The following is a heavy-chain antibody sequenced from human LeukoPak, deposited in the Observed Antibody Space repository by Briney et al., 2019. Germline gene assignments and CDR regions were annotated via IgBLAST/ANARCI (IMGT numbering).Heavy chain of an antibody. V-gene: IGHV3-23*01. Sequence: GGTLRLSCAASGFTFSSYAMSWVRQAPGKGLEWVSAISGSGGSTYYADSVKGRFTISRDNSKNTLYLQMNSLRAEDTAVYYCAKMGAMIVVVSHYMDVWGKGTTVTVSS. D-gene: IGHD3-22*01. CDR1: GFTFSSYA. CDR2: ISGSGGST. CDR3: AKMGAMIVVVSHYMDV. J-gene: IGHJ6*03.